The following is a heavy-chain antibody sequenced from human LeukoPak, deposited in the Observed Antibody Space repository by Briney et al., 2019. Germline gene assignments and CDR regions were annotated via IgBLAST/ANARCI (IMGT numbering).Heavy chain of an antibody. J-gene: IGHJ6*02. D-gene: IGHD5-18*01. CDR3: ARGQLWSTQSDYYYYGMDV. CDR1: GGSFSGYY. Sequence: SETLSLTCAVYGGSFSGYYWSWICQPPGKGLEWIGEINHSGSTNYNPSLKSRVTISVDTSKNQFSLKLSSVTAADTAVYYCARGQLWSTQSDYYYYGMDVWGQGTTVTVSS. V-gene: IGHV4-34*01. CDR2: INHSGST.